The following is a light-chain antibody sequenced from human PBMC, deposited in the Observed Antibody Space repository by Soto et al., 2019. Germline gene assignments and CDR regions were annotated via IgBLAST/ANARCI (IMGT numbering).Light chain of an antibody. J-gene: IGKJ1*01. CDR1: QSVRSS. V-gene: IGKV3-11*01. CDR3: QQRSNWPGT. Sequence: EIVLTQSPATLSLSPGERATLSCRATQSVRSSLAWYLQQPGQAPRLLIYDASKRATGIPARFSGSGSGTDFTLTISSLEPKDFALYFCQQRSNWPGTFGQGTKVEI. CDR2: DAS.